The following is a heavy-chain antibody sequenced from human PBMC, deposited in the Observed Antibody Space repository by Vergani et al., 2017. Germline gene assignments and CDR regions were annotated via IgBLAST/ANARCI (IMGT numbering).Heavy chain of an antibody. J-gene: IGHJ4*02. CDR2: ISARYPST. Sequence: EVQLLQSGGGVIQPGGSVRLSCAASGFPFSACPMTWVRQAPGKGLEWVSAISARYPSTYYADSVKGRFTISRDNSKNMLYLQMNSLRAEDTAVYYCARLSYDTTPYLQGGYDCWGQGTLVSVPS. CDR1: GFPFSACP. D-gene: IGHD3-22*01. V-gene: IGHV3-23*01. CDR3: ARLSYDTTPYLQGGYDC.